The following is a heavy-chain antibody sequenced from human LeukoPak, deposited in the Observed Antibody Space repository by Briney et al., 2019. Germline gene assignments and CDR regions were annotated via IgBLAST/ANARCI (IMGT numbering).Heavy chain of an antibody. CDR1: GGSISSYY. CDR2: IYYSGST. V-gene: IGHV4-59*01. D-gene: IGHD5-24*01. CDR3: ARESWLHSFFDY. Sequence: PSETLSLTCTVSGGSISSYYWSWIRQPPGKGLEWFGYIYYSGSTNYNPSLKSRVTISVDTSKNQFSLKLSSVTAADTAVYYCARESWLHSFFDYWGEGTLATVSS. J-gene: IGHJ4*02.